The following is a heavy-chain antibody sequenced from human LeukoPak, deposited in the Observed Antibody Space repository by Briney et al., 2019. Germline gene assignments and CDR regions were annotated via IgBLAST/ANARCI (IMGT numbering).Heavy chain of an antibody. CDR3: TRRWDSYYDRELGDY. V-gene: IGHV3-73*01. J-gene: IGHJ4*02. D-gene: IGHD3-22*01. CDR1: GFTFSGSA. Sequence: GGSLRLSCAASGFTFSGSAMHWVRQASGKGLEWVGRIRSKANSYATAYAASVKGRFTISRDDSKNTAYLQMNSLKTEDTAVYYCTRRWDSYYDRELGDYWGQGTLVTVSS. CDR2: IRSKANSYAT.